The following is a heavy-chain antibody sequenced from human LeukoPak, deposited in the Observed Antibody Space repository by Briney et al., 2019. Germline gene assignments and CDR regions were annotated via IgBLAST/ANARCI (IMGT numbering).Heavy chain of an antibody. Sequence: ASVKVSCKASGGTFSSYTIGWVRQAPGQGLEWMGRIIPILGIANYAQKFQGRVTITAEKSTSTAYMELSSLRSEDTAVYYCARVAGTIWEAWGQGTLVTVSS. CDR3: ARVAGTIWEA. J-gene: IGHJ4*02. D-gene: IGHD6-19*01. CDR2: IIPILGIA. CDR1: GGTFSSYT. V-gene: IGHV1-69*02.